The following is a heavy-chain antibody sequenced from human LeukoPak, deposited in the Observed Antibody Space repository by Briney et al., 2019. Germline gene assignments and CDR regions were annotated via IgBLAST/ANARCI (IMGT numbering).Heavy chain of an antibody. CDR1: GGSISSYY. CDR2: IYYSGST. J-gene: IGHJ4*02. D-gene: IGHD4-17*01. V-gene: IGHV4-59*01. Sequence: PSETLSLTCTVSGGSISSYYWSWIRQPPGKGLEWIGYIYYSGSTNYNPSLKSRATISVDTSKNQFSLKLSSVTAADTAVYYCARSPDYGDYFDYWGQGTLVTVSS. CDR3: ARSPDYGDYFDY.